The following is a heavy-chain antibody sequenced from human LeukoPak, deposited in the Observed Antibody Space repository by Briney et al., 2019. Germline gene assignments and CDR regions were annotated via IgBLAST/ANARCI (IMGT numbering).Heavy chain of an antibody. CDR3: ARDSNPQGSSVMGGYNL. CDR1: GGTFIRYS. J-gene: IGHJ5*02. Sequence: SVKVSCKASGGTFIRYSVSWVRQAPGQGLEWMGGIIPIFGTANYAQKFQGRVTITADESTSTAYMELSSLRSEDTAVYYCARDSNPQGSSVMGGYNLWGQGTLVTVSS. D-gene: IGHD5-12*01. V-gene: IGHV1-69*01. CDR2: IIPIFGTA.